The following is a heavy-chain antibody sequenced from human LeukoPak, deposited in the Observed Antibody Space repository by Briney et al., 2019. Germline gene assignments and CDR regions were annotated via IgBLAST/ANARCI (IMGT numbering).Heavy chain of an antibody. V-gene: IGHV4-34*01. D-gene: IGHD3-22*01. CDR1: GGSFSGYY. CDR3: ARSDSGFDY. Sequence: SETLSLTCAVYGGSFSGYYWSWIRQPPGKGLEWIGEINHSGSTNYNPSLKSRVTISVDTSKNQFSPKLSSVTAADTAVYYCARSDSGFDYWGHGTLVTVSS. J-gene: IGHJ4*01. CDR2: INHSGST.